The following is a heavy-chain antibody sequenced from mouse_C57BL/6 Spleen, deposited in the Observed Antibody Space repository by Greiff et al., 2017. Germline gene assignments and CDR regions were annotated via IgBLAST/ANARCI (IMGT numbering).Heavy chain of an antibody. CDR3: ARHESKYWYFDV. J-gene: IGHJ1*03. CDR1: GFTFSDYY. Sequence: EVNVVESGGGLVQPGGSLKLSCAASGFTFSDYYMYWVRQTPEKRLEWVAYISNGGGSTYYPDTVKGRFTISRDNAKNTLYLQMSRLKSEDTAMYYCARHESKYWYFDVWGTGTTVTVSS. CDR2: ISNGGGST. V-gene: IGHV5-12*01. D-gene: IGHD2-5*01.